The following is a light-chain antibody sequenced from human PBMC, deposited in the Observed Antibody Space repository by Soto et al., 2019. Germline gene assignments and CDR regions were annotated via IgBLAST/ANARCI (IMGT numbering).Light chain of an antibody. V-gene: IGKV1D-12*01. Sequence: ASVGDTVTITCRSSQDVGRWLSWYQQKPGKAPKILIFAASSLQSGVPSRFSGSGSGTDFTLTITSLQSEDFATYYCQHAKSFPVTFGQGTRLEI. J-gene: IGKJ5*01. CDR2: AAS. CDR3: QHAKSFPVT. CDR1: QDVGRW.